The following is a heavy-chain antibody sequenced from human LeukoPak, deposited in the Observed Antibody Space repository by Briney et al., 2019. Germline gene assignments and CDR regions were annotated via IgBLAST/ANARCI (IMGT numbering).Heavy chain of an antibody. V-gene: IGHV3-21*01. CDR3: ARHWAHLDY. D-gene: IGHD7-27*01. CDR1: GFTFSTYN. CDR2: ISTGSSYI. Sequence: GGSLRLSCAASGFTFSTYNMNWVRQAPGKGLEWVSSISTGSSYIYYADSVKGRFTISRDNAKNSLYLQMNSLRAEDTALYFCARHWAHLDYWGQGTLVTVSS. J-gene: IGHJ4*02.